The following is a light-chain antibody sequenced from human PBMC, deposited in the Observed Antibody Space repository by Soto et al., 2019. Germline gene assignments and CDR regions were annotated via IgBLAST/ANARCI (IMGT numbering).Light chain of an antibody. Sequence: EIVWTQSPGTLSLYPGERATLACRASQSVSSSYLAWYPLKPGQAPRLLIYRASSRATGIPDRFSGSGSGTDCTLTISRLEPEDFAVYYCQQYDNSPLTFSGGNKVQIK. CDR1: QSVSSSY. CDR2: RAS. J-gene: IGKJ4*01. CDR3: QQYDNSPLT. V-gene: IGKV3-20*01.